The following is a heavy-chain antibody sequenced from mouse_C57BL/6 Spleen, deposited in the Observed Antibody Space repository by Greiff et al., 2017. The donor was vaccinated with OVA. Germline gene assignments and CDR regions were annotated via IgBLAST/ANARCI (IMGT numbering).Heavy chain of an antibody. CDR3: ARREGSENFDY. V-gene: IGHV1-59*01. CDR1: GYTFTSYW. Sequence: VQLQQPGAELVRPGTSVKLSCKASGYTFTSYWMHWVKQRPGQGLEWIGVIDPSDSYTNYNQKFKGKATLTVDTSSSTAYMQLSSLTSEDSAVYYCARREGSENFDYWGQGTTLTVSS. CDR2: IDPSDSYT. J-gene: IGHJ2*01.